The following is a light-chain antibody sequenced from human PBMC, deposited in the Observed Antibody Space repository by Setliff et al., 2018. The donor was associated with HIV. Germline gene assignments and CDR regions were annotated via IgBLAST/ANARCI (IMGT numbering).Light chain of an antibody. J-gene: IGLJ1*01. CDR2: EVS. CDR1: SNDVGGYNY. V-gene: IGLV2-14*01. Sequence: QSALTQPASVSGSPGQSITISCTGSSNDVGGYNYVSCYQQRPGKAPKLMISEVSNRPSGVSNRFSGSKSGNTASLTISGLQAEDEADYYCSSYTSGSTRVVGTGTKV. CDR3: SSYTSGSTRV.